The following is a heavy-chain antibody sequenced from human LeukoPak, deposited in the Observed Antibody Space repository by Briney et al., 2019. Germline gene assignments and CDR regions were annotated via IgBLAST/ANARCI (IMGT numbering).Heavy chain of an antibody. D-gene: IGHD3-10*01. V-gene: IGHV4-59*08. Sequence: PSETLSLTCTVSGGSMSPYHWGWIRQPPGKGLEWTGYIYYSGSTNYNPSLKSRVTISVDTSKNQFSLKLSSVTAADTAIYYCATYTAGEGGRGFWGQGTLVTVSS. CDR1: GGSMSPYH. CDR2: IYYSGST. J-gene: IGHJ4*02. CDR3: ATYTAGEGGRGF.